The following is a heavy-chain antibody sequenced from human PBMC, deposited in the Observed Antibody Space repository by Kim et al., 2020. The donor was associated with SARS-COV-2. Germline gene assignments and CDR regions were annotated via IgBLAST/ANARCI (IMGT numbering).Heavy chain of an antibody. CDR1: GFTFSSYA. CDR3: AKGGYPPAGYYDSTYFDY. CDR2: ISGSGGST. J-gene: IGHJ4*02. Sequence: GGSLRLSCAASGFTFSSYAMSWVRQAPGKGLEWVSAISGSGGSTYYADSVKGRFTISRDNSKNTLYLQMNSLRAEDTAVYYCAKGGYPPAGYYDSTYFDYWGQGTLVTVSS. D-gene: IGHD3-22*01. V-gene: IGHV3-23*01.